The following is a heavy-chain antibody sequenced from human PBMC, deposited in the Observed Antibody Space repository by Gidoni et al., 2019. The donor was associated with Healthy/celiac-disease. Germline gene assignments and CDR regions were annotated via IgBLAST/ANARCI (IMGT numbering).Heavy chain of an antibody. Sequence: EVQLVESGGGLVQPGGSLRLSCSASGFTFSSYAMHWVRQAPGKGLEYVSAISSNGGSTYYADSVKGRFTISRDNSKNTLYLQMSSLRAEDTAVYYCVKAGGSGSLYYFDYWGQGTLVTVSS. CDR3: VKAGGSGSLYYFDY. V-gene: IGHV3-64D*09. CDR2: ISSNGGST. J-gene: IGHJ4*02. D-gene: IGHD3-10*01. CDR1: GFTFSSYA.